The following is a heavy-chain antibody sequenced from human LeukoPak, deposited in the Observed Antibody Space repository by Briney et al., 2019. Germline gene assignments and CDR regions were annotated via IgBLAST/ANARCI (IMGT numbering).Heavy chain of an antibody. V-gene: IGHV4-30-4*08. Sequence: SETLSLTCTVSGGSISSGDYYWRWIRQPTGKGLEWIGYIYYSGSTYYNPSLKSRVTISVDTSKNQFSLKLSSVTAADTAVYYCARADYCGGDCVDAFDIWGQGTMVTVSS. D-gene: IGHD2-21*01. CDR2: IYYSGST. CDR3: ARADYCGGDCVDAFDI. J-gene: IGHJ3*02. CDR1: GGSISSGDYY.